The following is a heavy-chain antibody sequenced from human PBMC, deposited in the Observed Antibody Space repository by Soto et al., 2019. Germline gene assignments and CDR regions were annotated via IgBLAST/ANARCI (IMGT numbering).Heavy chain of an antibody. J-gene: IGHJ4*02. Sequence: TLSLTCTVSGGSIISGYYWRWIRQSPGKGLEWIGYIYYNGNTHYNPSLEGRVTISVDASKNQFSLRLGSVTAADTAMYYCARYGDYRFQYWGQGTQVTVSS. CDR1: GGSIISGYY. CDR2: IYYNGNT. CDR3: ARYGDYRFQY. V-gene: IGHV4-61*01. D-gene: IGHD4-17*01.